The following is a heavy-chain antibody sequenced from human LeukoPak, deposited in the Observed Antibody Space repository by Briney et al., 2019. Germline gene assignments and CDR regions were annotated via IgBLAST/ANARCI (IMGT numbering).Heavy chain of an antibody. V-gene: IGHV4-59*12. CDR1: GTSMRNYY. CDR3: VRGFDYAFYD. D-gene: IGHD4-17*01. CDR2: IYYSGSA. J-gene: IGHJ4*02. Sequence: SETLSLTCTVSGTSMRNYYWSWIRQPPGKGLEWIGYIYYSGSANYNPSLKSRLTISGDTSKNQFSLNLSSVTAADTAVYYCVRGFDYAFYDWGQGTLVTVSS.